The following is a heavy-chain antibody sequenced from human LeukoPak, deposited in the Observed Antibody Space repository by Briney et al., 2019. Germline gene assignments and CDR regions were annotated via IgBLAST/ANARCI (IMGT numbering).Heavy chain of an antibody. CDR2: IYYSGST. D-gene: IGHD6-13*01. J-gene: IGHJ5*02. CDR1: GGSISSGGYY. V-gene: IGHV4-31*03. Sequence: SETLSLTCTVSGGSISSGGYYWSWIRQHPGTGLEWIGYIYYSGSTYYNPSLKSRVTISVDTSKNRFSLKLSSVTAADTAVYYCARAELTAAGWFDPWGQGTLVTVSS. CDR3: ARAELTAAGWFDP.